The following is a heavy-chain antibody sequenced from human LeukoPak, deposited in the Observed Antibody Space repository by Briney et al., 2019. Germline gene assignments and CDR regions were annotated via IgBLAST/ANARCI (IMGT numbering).Heavy chain of an antibody. CDR3: AKDGQVGAIGYFDY. D-gene: IGHD1-26*01. V-gene: IGHV3-33*06. CDR1: GGSISSSSYY. Sequence: PSETLSLTCTVSGGSISSSSYYWGWVRQAPGKGLEWVAVVWSGGNNKYYSDSVKGRFTISRDNSKNTLYLQMNSLRAEDTAVYYCAKDGQVGAIGYFDYRGQGTLVTVPS. CDR2: VWSGGNNK. J-gene: IGHJ4*02.